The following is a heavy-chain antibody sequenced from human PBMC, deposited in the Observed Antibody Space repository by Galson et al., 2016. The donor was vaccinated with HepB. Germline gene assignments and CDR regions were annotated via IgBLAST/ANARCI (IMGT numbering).Heavy chain of an antibody. D-gene: IGHD1-14*01. V-gene: IGHV3-7*03. Sequence: SLRLSCAASGSTFSSSWMTWVRQAPGKGLEWMANVKPDGSVKTYVDSVKGRFTISRDNAKNLVYLQMNSLNADDTAVYFCVRGGTWYGMDVWGQGTTVMVSS. CDR2: VKPDGSVK. CDR1: GSTFSSSW. CDR3: VRGGTWYGMDV. J-gene: IGHJ6*02.